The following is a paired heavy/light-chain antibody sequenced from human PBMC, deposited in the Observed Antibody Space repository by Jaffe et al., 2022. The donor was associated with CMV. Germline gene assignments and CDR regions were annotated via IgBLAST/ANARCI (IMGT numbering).Light chain of an antibody. J-gene: IGKJ5*01. CDR2: WAS. Sequence: DIVMTQSPDSLAVSLGERATINCKSSQSVLYSSNNKNYLAWYQQKPGQPPKLLIYWASTRESGVPDRFSGSGSGTDFTLTISSLQAEDVAVYYCQQYYSTLPITFGQGTRLEIK. CDR1: QSVLYSSNNKNY. V-gene: IGKV4-1*01. CDR3: QQYYSTLPIT.
Heavy chain of an antibody. V-gene: IGHV4-4*07. Sequence: QVQLQESGPGLVKPSETLSLTCTVSGGSISSYYWSWIRQPAGKGLEWIGRIYTSGSTNYNPSLKSRVTMSVDTSKNQFSLKLSSVTAADTAVYYCARDPGIAVAGTENWFDPWGQGTLVTVSS. CDR2: IYTSGST. CDR1: GGSISSYY. CDR3: ARDPGIAVAGTENWFDP. J-gene: IGHJ5*02. D-gene: IGHD6-19*01.